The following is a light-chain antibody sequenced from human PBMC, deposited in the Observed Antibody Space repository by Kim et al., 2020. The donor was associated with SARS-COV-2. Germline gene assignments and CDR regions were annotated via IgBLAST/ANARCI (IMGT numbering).Light chain of an antibody. CDR2: EDN. J-gene: IGLJ2*01. CDR3: QAWGTRTVV. Sequence: SYELTQPPSVSVSPGQTASITCSGDKLEDKFTYWYQQKPGQSPVLVIYEDNKRPSGIPDRFSASNSGNTATLTISGTQAVDEADYYCQAWGTRTVVFGRGTQLTVL. V-gene: IGLV3-1*01. CDR1: KLEDKF.